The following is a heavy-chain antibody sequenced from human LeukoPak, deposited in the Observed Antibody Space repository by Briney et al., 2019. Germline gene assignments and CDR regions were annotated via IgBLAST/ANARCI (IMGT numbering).Heavy chain of an antibody. CDR2: IYYSGSS. Sequence: ASETLSLTCTVSGGSVSSYYWNWVRQPPGKGLEWIGYIYYSGSSNYNPSLKSRVTISVDTSKNQFSLKLSSVTAADTAMYYCARDLARGRSGLDYWGQGTLVTVSS. CDR1: GGSVSSYY. D-gene: IGHD3-3*01. V-gene: IGHV4-59*02. J-gene: IGHJ4*02. CDR3: ARDLARGRSGLDY.